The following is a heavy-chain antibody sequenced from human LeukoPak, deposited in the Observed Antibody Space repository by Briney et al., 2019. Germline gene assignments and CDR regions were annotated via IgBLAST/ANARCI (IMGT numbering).Heavy chain of an antibody. CDR1: GFTFSSYS. J-gene: IGHJ4*02. CDR2: ISSSSSYI. D-gene: IGHD6-13*01. CDR3: AKYGEAYSSSWYSY. V-gene: IGHV3-21*01. Sequence: GGSLRLSCAASGFTFSSYSMNWVRQAPGKGLEWVSSISSSSSYIYYADSVKGRFTISRDNAKNSLYLQMNSLRAEDTAVYYCAKYGEAYSSSWYSYWGQGTLVTVSS.